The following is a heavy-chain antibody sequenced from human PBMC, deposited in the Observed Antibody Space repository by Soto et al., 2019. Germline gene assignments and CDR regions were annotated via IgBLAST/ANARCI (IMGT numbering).Heavy chain of an antibody. Sequence: QVQLQQSGPRLVKPSETLSLTCTVSSGPDRSHNWGWIRQPPGRGLAWIGYVYYTGDTAYNPSLRGRVTISADTSTNDISLTLTSVTAADTAVYYCVRQGIDYLHGLVDVWGQGTTVSVSS. V-gene: IGHV4-59*08. J-gene: IGHJ6*02. D-gene: IGHD4-17*01. CDR2: VYYTGDT. CDR3: VRQGIDYLHGLVDV. CDR1: SGPDRSHN.